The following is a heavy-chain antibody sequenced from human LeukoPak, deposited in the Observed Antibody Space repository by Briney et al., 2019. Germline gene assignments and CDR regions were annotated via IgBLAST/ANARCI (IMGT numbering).Heavy chain of an antibody. J-gene: IGHJ6*02. Sequence: GGSLRLSCAASGFTFSSYSMNWVRQAPGKGLEWVSYISSSSSTIYYADSVKGRFTISRDNAKNSLYLQMNSLRAEDTAVYFCARGLTDPHFYGMDVWGLGTAVIVSS. CDR2: ISSSSSTI. V-gene: IGHV3-48*01. CDR3: ARGLTDPHFYGMDV. D-gene: IGHD7-27*01. CDR1: GFTFSSYS.